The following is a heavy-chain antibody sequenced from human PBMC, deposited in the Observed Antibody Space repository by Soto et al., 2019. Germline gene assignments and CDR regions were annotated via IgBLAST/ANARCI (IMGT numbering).Heavy chain of an antibody. J-gene: IGHJ5*02. CDR1: GGSITSANW. Sequence: SETLSLTCAVSGGSITSANWWTWVRQPPGGGLEWIGEISHSGITNYKASLESRVTMSVDKTKNDVSLKLTSVTAADTAVYYCARVLRGWFDPWGQGTPVTVSS. CDR2: ISHSGIT. CDR3: ARVLRGWFDP. V-gene: IGHV4-4*02.